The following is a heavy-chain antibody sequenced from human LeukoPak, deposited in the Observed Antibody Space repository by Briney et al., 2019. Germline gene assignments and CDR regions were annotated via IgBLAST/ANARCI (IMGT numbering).Heavy chain of an antibody. D-gene: IGHD2-2*01. Sequence: PGGSLRLSCAASGFTFSSYWMSWVRQAPGKGLEWVANIKQDGSEKYYVDSVKGRFTISRDNAKNSLYLQMNSLRAEDTAVYYCARAQYCSSTSCYSPRGYMDVWAKGPRSPSP. V-gene: IGHV3-7*01. CDR1: GFTFSSYW. CDR3: ARAQYCSSTSCYSPRGYMDV. CDR2: IKQDGSEK. J-gene: IGHJ6*03.